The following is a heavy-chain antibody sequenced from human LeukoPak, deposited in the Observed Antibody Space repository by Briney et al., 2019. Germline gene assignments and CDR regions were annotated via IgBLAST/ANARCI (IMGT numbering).Heavy chain of an antibody. V-gene: IGHV5-51*01. Sequence: GESLKISCQVSGYSFTNYWIGWVRQMPGKGLEWMGSIDPGDSDTRYSPSFQGQVTISADKSISTAYLQWSSLKASDTAMYYCARHWPPKGITMIRGVRPYYYMDVWGKGTTVTVSS. D-gene: IGHD3-10*01. CDR1: GYSFTNYW. J-gene: IGHJ6*03. CDR3: ARHWPPKGITMIRGVRPYYYMDV. CDR2: IDPGDSDT.